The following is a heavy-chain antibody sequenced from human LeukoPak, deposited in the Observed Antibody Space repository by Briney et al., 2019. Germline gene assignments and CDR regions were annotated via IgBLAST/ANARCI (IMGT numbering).Heavy chain of an antibody. CDR2: INHSGST. CDR1: GFTFSSYA. V-gene: IGHV4-34*01. CDR3: ARDDYGDRGVFDY. J-gene: IGHJ4*02. D-gene: IGHD4-17*01. Sequence: PGGSLRLSCAASGFTFSSYAMSWIRQPPGKGLEWIGEINHSGSTKYNPSLKSRVTISVDTSKNQFSLKLNSVTAADTAVYYCARDDYGDRGVFDYWGQGTLVTVSS.